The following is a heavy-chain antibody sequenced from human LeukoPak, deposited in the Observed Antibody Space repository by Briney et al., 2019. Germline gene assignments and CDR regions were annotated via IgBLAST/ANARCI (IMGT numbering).Heavy chain of an antibody. CDR3: AKSNVQSYYDFWSGPPPLDY. D-gene: IGHD3-3*01. J-gene: IGHJ4*02. CDR1: GFTFSSYA. Sequence: GGSLRLSCAASGFTFSSYAMSWVRQAPGKGLEWVSAISGSGGSTYYADSVKGRFTISRDNSKNTLYLQMNRLRAEDTAVYYCAKSNVQSYYDFWSGPPPLDYWGQGTLVTVSS. CDR2: ISGSGGST. V-gene: IGHV3-23*01.